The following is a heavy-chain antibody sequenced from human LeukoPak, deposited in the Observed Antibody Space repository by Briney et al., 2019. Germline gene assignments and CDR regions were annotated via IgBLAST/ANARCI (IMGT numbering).Heavy chain of an antibody. CDR3: AREFWDSGGYYPFDY. D-gene: IGHD3-22*01. V-gene: IGHV3-48*03. Sequence: GGSLRLSCAASGFTLSNYEMNWVRQAPGKGLEWVSYISSPGTTIYADSVKGRFTISRDNAKNSLYLQMNSLRVDDTAVYYCAREFWDSGGYYPFDYWGQGTLVTVSS. CDR2: ISSPGTTI. J-gene: IGHJ4*02. CDR1: GFTLSNYE.